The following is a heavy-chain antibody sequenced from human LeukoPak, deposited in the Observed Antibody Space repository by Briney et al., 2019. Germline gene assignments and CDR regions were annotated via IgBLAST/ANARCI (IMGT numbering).Heavy chain of an antibody. D-gene: IGHD6-6*01. Sequence: ASVKVSCKASGYTFTSYGISWVRQTPGQGLEWMGWISAYNGNTNYAQKLQGRVTMTTDTSTSTAYMELRSLRSDDTAVYYCARDSPTEQLVLSWFDPRGQGTLVTVYS. CDR1: GYTFTSYG. CDR2: ISAYNGNT. J-gene: IGHJ5*02. V-gene: IGHV1-18*01. CDR3: ARDSPTEQLVLSWFDP.